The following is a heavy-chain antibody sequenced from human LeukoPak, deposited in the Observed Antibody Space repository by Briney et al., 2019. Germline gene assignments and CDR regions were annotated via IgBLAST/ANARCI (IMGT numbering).Heavy chain of an antibody. D-gene: IGHD2-8*02. CDR1: GFTFSTSP. J-gene: IGHJ4*02. CDR2: ISSSSGTI. Sequence: PGGSLRLSCAASGFTFSTSPMNWVRQAPGKGLEWVSYISSSSGTIYYADSVKGRFTISRDNAENSLYLQMNSLRADDTAVYYCARGPGTGHYFDHWGQGALVTVSS. V-gene: IGHV3-48*04. CDR3: ARGPGTGHYFDH.